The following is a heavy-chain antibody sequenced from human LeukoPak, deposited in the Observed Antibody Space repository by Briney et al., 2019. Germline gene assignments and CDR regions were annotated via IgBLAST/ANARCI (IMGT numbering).Heavy chain of an antibody. CDR3: AKDRTVFGFGWYVIDY. CDR1: GFTFNNFG. V-gene: IGHV3-30*02. Sequence: GGSLRLSCAASGFTFNNFGMHWARQAPGKGLEWVAFIGYDGSSKFYADPVKGRFTISRDTSTKTLYLQMNSLRAEDTALYYCAKDRTVFGFGWYVIDYWGQGTLVTVSS. J-gene: IGHJ4*02. D-gene: IGHD6-19*01. CDR2: IGYDGSSK.